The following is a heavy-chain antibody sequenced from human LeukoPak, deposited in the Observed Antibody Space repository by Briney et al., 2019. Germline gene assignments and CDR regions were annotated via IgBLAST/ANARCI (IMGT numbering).Heavy chain of an antibody. Sequence: ASVKVSCKVSGYTLTELSMHWVRQAPGKGLEWMGGFDPEDGETIYAQKFQGRVTMTEDTSTDTAYMELSSLRSKDTAVYYCATVGSLWFGELWFGYWGQGTLVTVSS. CDR1: GYTLTELS. D-gene: IGHD3-10*01. J-gene: IGHJ4*02. CDR2: FDPEDGET. V-gene: IGHV1-24*01. CDR3: ATVGSLWFGELWFGY.